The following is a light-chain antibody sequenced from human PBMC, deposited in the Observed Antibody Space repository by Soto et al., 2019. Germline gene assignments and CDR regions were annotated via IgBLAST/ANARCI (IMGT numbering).Light chain of an antibody. V-gene: IGKV3-20*01. CDR3: QQYGYSPPT. CDR2: AAA. Sequence: ENVLTQSPGTLSLSPGERATLSCRASQSVSSTFFAWYQQKPGQALRLLLYAAASRATGIPDRFSGSGSGTDFTLTIGRLEPEDFAMYYCQQYGYSPPTFGQGTKLEIK. J-gene: IGKJ2*01. CDR1: QSVSSTF.